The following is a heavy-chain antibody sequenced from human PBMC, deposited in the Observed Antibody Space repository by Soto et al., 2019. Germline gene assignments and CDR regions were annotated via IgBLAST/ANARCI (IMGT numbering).Heavy chain of an antibody. V-gene: IGHV4-39*01. Sequence: QLQLQESGPGQVRPSETLSLTCTVSGGSLSSSDYYWGWIRQSPGMGLQWMGVMAYTANTNYNPSLKSRVTISVAPSNTQFSLRLRSVTAAATAVYYCARHKNDYGRFNWFDPWGQGTPVTVSS. D-gene: IGHD3-10*01. CDR1: GGSLSSSDYY. J-gene: IGHJ5*02. CDR3: ARHKNDYGRFNWFDP. CDR2: MAYTANT.